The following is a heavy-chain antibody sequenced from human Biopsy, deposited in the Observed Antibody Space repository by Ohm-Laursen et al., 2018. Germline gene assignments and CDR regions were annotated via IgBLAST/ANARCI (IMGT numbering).Heavy chain of an antibody. Sequence: PTQTLTLTCSFSGFSLSARGMCVSWIRQAPGKALEWLAHVDWDDYKDYSASLQTKLSISKDTSNDQVVLTVNNVDPADTATYYCARTPILIVSARLVYRHRRHLQGMDVWGQGIAVTVS. CDR1: GFSLSARGMC. D-gene: IGHD6-6*01. V-gene: IGHV2-70*01. J-gene: IGHJ6*02. CDR2: VDWDDYK. CDR3: ARTPILIVSARLVYRHRRHLQGMDV.